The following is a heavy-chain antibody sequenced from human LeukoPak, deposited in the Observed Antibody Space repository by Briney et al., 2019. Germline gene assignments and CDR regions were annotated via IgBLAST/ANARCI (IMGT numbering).Heavy chain of an antibody. CDR1: GYTFTGYY. D-gene: IGHD1-26*01. Sequence: ASVKVSCKASGYTFTGYYMHWVRQAPGQGLEWMGWINPNSGGTNYAQKFQGRVTMTRDTSISTAYMELSSLRSEDTGVYYCATREWELLGFDYWGQGTLVTVSS. CDR3: ATREWELLGFDY. J-gene: IGHJ4*02. CDR2: INPNSGGT. V-gene: IGHV1-2*02.